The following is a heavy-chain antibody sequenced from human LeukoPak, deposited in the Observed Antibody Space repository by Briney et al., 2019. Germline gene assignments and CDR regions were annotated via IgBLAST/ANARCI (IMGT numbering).Heavy chain of an antibody. Sequence: SVKVSCKAPGGTFSSYAISWVRQAPGQGLEWMGRIIPIFGTANYAQKFQGRVTITTDESTSTAYMELSSLRSEDTAVYYCASDIVVVPAGIGDNWFDPWGQGTLVTVSS. CDR1: GGTFSSYA. CDR3: ASDIVVVPAGIGDNWFDP. CDR2: IIPIFGTA. V-gene: IGHV1-69*05. D-gene: IGHD2-2*01. J-gene: IGHJ5*02.